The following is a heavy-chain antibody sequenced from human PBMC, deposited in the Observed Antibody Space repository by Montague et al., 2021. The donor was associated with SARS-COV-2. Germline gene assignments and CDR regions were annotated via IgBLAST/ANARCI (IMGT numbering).Heavy chain of an antibody. J-gene: IGHJ6*02. Sequence: SLSLSCAASGFTFSNSAMNWVRQAPGKGLEWVSGSSGSDGGTHYADSVKGRFTISRDNSKNVLYLQMNSLRAEDTALYYCAKDSYYYGLGYGMDVWGQGTTATVSS. CDR1: GFTFSNSA. V-gene: IGHV3-23*01. CDR2: SSGSDGGT. CDR3: AKDSYYYGLGYGMDV. D-gene: IGHD3-10*01.